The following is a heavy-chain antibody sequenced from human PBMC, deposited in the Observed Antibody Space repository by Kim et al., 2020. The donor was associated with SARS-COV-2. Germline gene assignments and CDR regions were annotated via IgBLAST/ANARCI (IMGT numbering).Heavy chain of an antibody. CDR3: ARHYKGRITMIRVVWFDH. V-gene: IGHV4-39*01. Sequence: KSLVTISIDTSKNQFSLKLRSVTAADTAVYYCARHYKGRITMIRVVWFDHWGQGTLVTVSS. J-gene: IGHJ5*02. D-gene: IGHD3-22*01.